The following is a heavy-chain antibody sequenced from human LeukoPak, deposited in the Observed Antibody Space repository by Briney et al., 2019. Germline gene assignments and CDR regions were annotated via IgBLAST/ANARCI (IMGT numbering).Heavy chain of an antibody. D-gene: IGHD3-10*01. CDR3: ARDLFGSIDY. Sequence: RTGGSLRLSCVASGFTFSTSAMHWVRQAPGKGLEWVAVTPYDEIHKFYAESVKGRFTTSRDNSKNTLYLQMNSLRPEDTAVYYCARDLFGSIDYRGQGILVTVSS. V-gene: IGHV3-30-3*01. CDR2: TPYDEIHK. CDR1: GFTFSTSA. J-gene: IGHJ4*02.